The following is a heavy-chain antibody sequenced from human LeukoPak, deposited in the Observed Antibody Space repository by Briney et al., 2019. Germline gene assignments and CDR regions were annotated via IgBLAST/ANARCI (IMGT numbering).Heavy chain of an antibody. V-gene: IGHV3-23*01. CDR3: AHRYYASSPFDP. J-gene: IGHJ5*02. CDR1: GFSFTSYA. D-gene: IGHD3-10*01. Sequence: GGSLRLSWAASGFSFTSYAMTWVRQAPGKGLEWVSEISTTGGSTYYADSVKGRFTISRDSSKNTLYLQMHSLRAEDTAVYYCAHRYYASSPFDPWGQGTLVTVSS. CDR2: ISTTGGST.